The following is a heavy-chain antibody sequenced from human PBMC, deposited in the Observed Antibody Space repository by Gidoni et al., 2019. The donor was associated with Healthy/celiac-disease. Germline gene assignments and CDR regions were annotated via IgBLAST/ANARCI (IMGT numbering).Heavy chain of an antibody. CDR3: AKVGLYCSSTSCYYYYGMDV. CDR2: ISGSGGST. V-gene: IGHV3-23*01. CDR1: GFTLRSYA. J-gene: IGHJ6*02. D-gene: IGHD2-2*01. Sequence: EGQLLESGGGLVQHGGSLTLSCAASGFTLRSYAMSCVRQVTGKGLEWVSAISGSGGSTYYADSVKGRFTISRDNSKNMLYMQMNSLRAEDTAVYYCAKVGLYCSSTSCYYYYGMDVWGQGTTVTVSS.